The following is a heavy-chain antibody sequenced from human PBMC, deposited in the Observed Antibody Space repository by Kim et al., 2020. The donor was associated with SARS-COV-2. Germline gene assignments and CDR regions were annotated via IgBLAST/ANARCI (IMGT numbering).Heavy chain of an antibody. CDR1: GGSISSYY. CDR3: ARGNGGNPLRYFDL. J-gene: IGHJ2*01. Sequence: SETLSLTCTVSGGSISSYYWSWIRQPPGKGLEWIGYIYYSGSTNYNPSLKSRVTISVDTSKNQFSLKLSSVTAADTAVYYCARGNGGNPLRYFDLWGRGTLVTVSS. V-gene: IGHV4-59*13. D-gene: IGHD2-15*01. CDR2: IYYSGST.